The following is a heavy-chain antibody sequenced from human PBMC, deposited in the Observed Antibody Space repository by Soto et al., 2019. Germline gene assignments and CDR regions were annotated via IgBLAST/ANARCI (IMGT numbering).Heavy chain of an antibody. CDR2: IWYDGSNK. D-gene: IGHD2-15*01. CDR1: GFTFSSYG. J-gene: IGHJ4*02. V-gene: IGHV3-33*01. CDR3: ARGYCSGGSCYPTPDY. Sequence: GGSLRLSCAASGFTFSSYGMHWVRQAPGKGLEWVAVIWYDGSNKYYADSVKGRFTISRDNSKNTLYLQMNSLRAEDTAVYYCARGYCSGGSCYPTPDYWGQGTLVTVSS.